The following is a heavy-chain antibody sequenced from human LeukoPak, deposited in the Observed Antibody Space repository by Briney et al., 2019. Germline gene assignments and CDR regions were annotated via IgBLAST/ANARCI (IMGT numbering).Heavy chain of an antibody. Sequence: GGSLRLSCAASGFTFSSYCMHWGRHAPGQGLVWFSRINSEGSSTSYADSVKGRFTISRDNTKNTLYLQMNSLRAEATAVYYCAREKTGYDMNDAFDIWGQGTMVTVSS. J-gene: IGHJ3*02. CDR2: INSEGSST. CDR1: GFTFSSYC. D-gene: IGHD5-12*01. V-gene: IGHV3-74*01. CDR3: AREKTGYDMNDAFDI.